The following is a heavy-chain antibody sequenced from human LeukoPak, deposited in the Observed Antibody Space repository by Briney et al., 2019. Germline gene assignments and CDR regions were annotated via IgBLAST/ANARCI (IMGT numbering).Heavy chain of an antibody. CDR1: GYTFTSYY. D-gene: IGHD2-2*01. Sequence: GASVKVSCKASGYTFTSYYMHWVRQAPGQGLEWMGIINPSGGSTSYAQKFQGRVTMTRDTSTSTVYMELSSLRSEDTAVYYCARDGGCSSTSCYPFDYWGQGTLVTVSS. J-gene: IGHJ4*02. V-gene: IGHV1-46*01. CDR2: INPSGGST. CDR3: ARDGGCSSTSCYPFDY.